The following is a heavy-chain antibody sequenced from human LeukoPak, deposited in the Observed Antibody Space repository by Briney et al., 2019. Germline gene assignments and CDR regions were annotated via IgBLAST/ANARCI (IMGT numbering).Heavy chain of an antibody. J-gene: IGHJ4*02. CDR3: AKDGYDSSGGLV. D-gene: IGHD3-22*01. Sequence: GGSLRLSCAASGFTFSSYAMRWVCQAPGKGLEWVSAISGSGGSTYYADSARGRLPNSRAHSKNTLYLQMNRLTAEATAVYSFAKDGYDSSGGLVWGQGTLVTVSS. CDR1: GFTFSSYA. V-gene: IGHV3-23*01. CDR2: ISGSGGST.